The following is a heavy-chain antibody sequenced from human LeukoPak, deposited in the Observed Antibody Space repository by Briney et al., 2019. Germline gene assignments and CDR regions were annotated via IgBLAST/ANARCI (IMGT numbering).Heavy chain of an antibody. D-gene: IGHD6-19*01. V-gene: IGHV4-59*01. J-gene: IGHJ4*02. CDR2: IYYSGST. CDR3: ARDNNHLKISSGWYAPSDY. Sequence: SETLSLTCTVSGGSISSYYWSWIRQPPGKGLEWIGYIYYSGSTNYNPSLKSRVTISLDTSKNQFSLKLSSVTAADTAVYYCARDNNHLKISSGWYAPSDYWGQGTLVTVSS. CDR1: GGSISSYY.